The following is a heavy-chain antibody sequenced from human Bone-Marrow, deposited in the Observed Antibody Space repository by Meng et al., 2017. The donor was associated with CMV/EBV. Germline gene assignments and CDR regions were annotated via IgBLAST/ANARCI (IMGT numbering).Heavy chain of an antibody. CDR3: ARDIGGWEVSIMDD. CDR2: IYSGGST. Sequence: GGPLQISCAASGFTVSSNYMSWVRQAPGKGLEWVSVIYSGGSTYYADSVKGRFTISRDNSKNTLYLQLNSLRAEDTAVYYCARDIGGWEVSIMDDWGQGTTVTVSS. CDR1: GFTVSSNY. D-gene: IGHD1-26*01. V-gene: IGHV3-53*01. J-gene: IGHJ6*02.